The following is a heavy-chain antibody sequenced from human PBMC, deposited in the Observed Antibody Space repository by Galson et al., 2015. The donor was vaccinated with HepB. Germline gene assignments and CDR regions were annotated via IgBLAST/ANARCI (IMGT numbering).Heavy chain of an antibody. CDR3: ARDPPLGTPFDY. D-gene: IGHD7-27*01. J-gene: IGHJ4*02. CDR1: GFTFSNYN. V-gene: IGHV3-21*01. CDR2: ISSSSSYI. Sequence: SLRLSCAASGFTFSNYNMNWVRQAPGKGLEWVSSISSSSSYIYYADSVKGRFTISRDNAKNSLYLQMSSLRAEDTALYYCARDPPLGTPFDYWGQGTLVTVSS.